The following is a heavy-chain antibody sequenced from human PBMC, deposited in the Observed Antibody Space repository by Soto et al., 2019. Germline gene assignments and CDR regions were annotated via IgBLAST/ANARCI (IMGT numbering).Heavy chain of an antibody. CDR1: GFTFSGSA. CDR2: IRSKANSYAR. D-gene: IGHD1-1*01. V-gene: IGHV3-73*01. Sequence: PGGSPRLSCAASGFTFSGSAVHWFLQASGKGLEWVGRIRSKANSYARAYAASLKGRFTISRDDSKNTAYLQMNSLKTEDTAVYYCARRGTGTATFDYWGQGSLVTVSS. CDR3: ARRGTGTATFDY. J-gene: IGHJ4*01.